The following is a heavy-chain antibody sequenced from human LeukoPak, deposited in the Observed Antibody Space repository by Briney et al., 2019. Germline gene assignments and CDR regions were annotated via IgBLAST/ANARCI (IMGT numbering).Heavy chain of an antibody. CDR1: GFTFSSYA. CDR3: PKDRGDGYNFAFDY. D-gene: IGHD5-24*01. CDR2: ISGSGGST. V-gene: IGHV3-23*01. J-gene: IGHJ4*02. Sequence: GASLRLSCAASGFTFSSYAMSWARHAPGKGLEWVSAISGSGGSTYYADSVKGRFTISRDNSKNTMYLQMNSMRAEDTGVYYSPKDRGDGYNFAFDYWGQGTLVTVSS.